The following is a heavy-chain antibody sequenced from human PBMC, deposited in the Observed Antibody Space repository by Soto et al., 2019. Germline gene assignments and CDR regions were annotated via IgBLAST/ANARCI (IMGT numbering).Heavy chain of an antibody. CDR3: AKRGVVVPTARFFDY. J-gene: IGHJ4*02. V-gene: IGHV3-23*01. CDR2: IGGDGGNT. CDR1: GFTFSSYA. D-gene: IGHD2-2*01. Sequence: EVQLLESGGGLVQPGGSLRLSCAASGFTFSSYAMSWVRQAPGKGLEWVSTIGGDGGNTYYADSVKGRFTISRDNSQDSLYRQMNSMRAEDTAIYYCAKRGVVVPTARFFDYWGQGTLVTVSS.